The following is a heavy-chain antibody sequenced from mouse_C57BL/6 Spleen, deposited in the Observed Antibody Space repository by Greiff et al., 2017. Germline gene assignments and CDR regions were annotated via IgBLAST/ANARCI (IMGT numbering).Heavy chain of an antibody. V-gene: IGHV1-39*01. Sequence: VQLQQSGPELVKPGASVTISCKASGYSFTDYNMNWVKQSNGKSLEWIGVINPNYGTTSYNQKFKGKATLTVDQSSSTAYMQLNSLTSEDSAVYDCARSSLSGSSLYYFDYWGQGTPLTVSS. CDR3: ARSSLSGSSLYYFDY. CDR2: INPNYGTT. D-gene: IGHD6-2*01. CDR1: GYSFTDYN. J-gene: IGHJ2*01.